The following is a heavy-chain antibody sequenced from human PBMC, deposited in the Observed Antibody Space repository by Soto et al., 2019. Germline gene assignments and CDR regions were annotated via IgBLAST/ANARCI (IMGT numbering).Heavy chain of an antibody. CDR3: AAGTKQWFGEFDY. CDR1: GFTFTSSA. V-gene: IGHV1-58*02. CDR2: IVVGSGNT. D-gene: IGHD3-10*01. Sequence: SVKVSCKASGFTFTSSAMQWVRQARGQSLEWIGWIVVGSGNTNYAQKFQERVTITRDMSTSTAYMELSSLRSEDTAVSYCAAGTKQWFGEFDYWGQGTLVTVSS. J-gene: IGHJ4*02.